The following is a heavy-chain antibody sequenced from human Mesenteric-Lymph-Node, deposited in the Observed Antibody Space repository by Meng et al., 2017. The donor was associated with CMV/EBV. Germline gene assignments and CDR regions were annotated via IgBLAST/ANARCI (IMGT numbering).Heavy chain of an antibody. CDR2: ISGSGGST. V-gene: IGHV3-23*01. J-gene: IGHJ4*02. CDR3: AKCPNSGSYFPLFDY. D-gene: IGHD1-26*01. CDR1: GFTVSSNY. Sequence: GESLKISCAASGFTVSSNYMSWVRQAPGKGLEWVSAISGSGGSTYYADSVKGRFTISRDNSKNTLYLQMNSLRAEDTAVYYCAKCPNSGSYFPLFDYWGQGTLVTVSS.